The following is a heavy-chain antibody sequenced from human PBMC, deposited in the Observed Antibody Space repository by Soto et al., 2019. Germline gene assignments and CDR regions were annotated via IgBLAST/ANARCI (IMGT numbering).Heavy chain of an antibody. D-gene: IGHD5-18*01. Sequence: SETLSLTCTLSGGSISSGGYYWNWIRQHPGKGLEWIGYIYYSGSTYYNPSLKSRVTISVDTSKNQFSLKLSSVTAADTAVYYCARRPVDTAMVRFDYWGQGTLVTVSS. CDR3: ARRPVDTAMVRFDY. CDR2: IYYSGST. V-gene: IGHV4-31*03. CDR1: GGSISSGGYY. J-gene: IGHJ4*02.